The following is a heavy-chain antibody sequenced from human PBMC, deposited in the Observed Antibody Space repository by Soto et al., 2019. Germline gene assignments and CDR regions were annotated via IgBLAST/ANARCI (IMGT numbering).Heavy chain of an antibody. J-gene: IGHJ4*02. CDR3: ARDKQNWAGDY. Sequence: GDSVKIYCKASGYTLTSYGISWVRQAPGQGLEWMGWISAYNGNTNYAQKLQGRVTMTTDTSTSTAYMELRSLRSDDTAVYYCARDKQNWAGDYWGQGTLVTVSS. CDR1: GYTLTSYG. CDR2: ISAYNGNT. D-gene: IGHD7-27*01. V-gene: IGHV1-18*01.